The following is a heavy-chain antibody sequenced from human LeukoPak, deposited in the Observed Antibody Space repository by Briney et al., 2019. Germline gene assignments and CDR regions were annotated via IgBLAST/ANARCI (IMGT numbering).Heavy chain of an antibody. Sequence: GGSLRLSCAASGFTFSNFYMSWVRQAPGKGLEWVANIKQDGSEKYYVDSVKGRFTISRDNAKNSLYLQMNSLRAEDTAVYYCARDRGVAGNYDNWGQGTLVTVSS. V-gene: IGHV3-7*01. CDR1: GFTFSNFY. J-gene: IGHJ4*02. D-gene: IGHD6-19*01. CDR2: IKQDGSEK. CDR3: ARDRGVAGNYDN.